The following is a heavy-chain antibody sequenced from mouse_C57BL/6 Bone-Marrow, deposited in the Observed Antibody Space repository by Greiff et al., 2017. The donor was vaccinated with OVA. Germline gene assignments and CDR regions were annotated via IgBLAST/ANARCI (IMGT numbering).Heavy chain of an antibody. Sequence: QVHVKQSGAELVRPGTSVKMSCKASGYTFTNYWIGWAKQRPGHGLEWIGDIYPGGGYTNYNEKFKGKATLTADKSSSTAYMQFSSLTSEDSAIYYCARGGYFDYWGQGTTLTVSS. CDR3: ARGGYFDY. D-gene: IGHD1-1*02. J-gene: IGHJ2*01. CDR2: IYPGGGYT. V-gene: IGHV1-63*01. CDR1: GYTFTNYW.